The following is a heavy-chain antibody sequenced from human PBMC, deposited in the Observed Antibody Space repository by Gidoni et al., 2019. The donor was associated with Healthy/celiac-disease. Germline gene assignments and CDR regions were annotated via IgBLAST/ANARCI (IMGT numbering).Heavy chain of an antibody. J-gene: IGHJ4*02. CDR3: AREDDFWSGYFDY. CDR2: IWYAGSNK. D-gene: IGHD3-3*01. Sequence: QVQLVESGGGVVQPGGSLRLPWAASGFPFSSYGMHWVRQPPGKGLEWVAVIWYAGSNKYYADSVKGRFTISRDNSKNTLYLQMNSLRAEDTAVYYCAREDDFWSGYFDYWGQGTLVTVSS. V-gene: IGHV3-33*01. CDR1: GFPFSSYG.